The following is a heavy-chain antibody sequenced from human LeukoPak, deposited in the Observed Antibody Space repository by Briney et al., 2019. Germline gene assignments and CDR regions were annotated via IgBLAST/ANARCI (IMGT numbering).Heavy chain of an antibody. CDR1: GDSLNNSNYF. V-gene: IGHV4-39*01. Sequence: ETLSLTCTVSGDSLNNSNYFWGWIRRPPGKGLEWIATIHYTGNAYYNPSLTSRLTISVDMSRNQFSLKLTSVTAADTAVYYCARPVDWYFDAWGRGTLVTVSS. CDR3: ARPVDWYFDA. CDR2: IHYTGNA. J-gene: IGHJ2*01.